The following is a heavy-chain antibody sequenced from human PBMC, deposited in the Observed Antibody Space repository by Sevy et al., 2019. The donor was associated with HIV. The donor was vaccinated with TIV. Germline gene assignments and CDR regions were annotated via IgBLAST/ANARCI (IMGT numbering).Heavy chain of an antibody. J-gene: IGHJ3*02. Sequence: GGSLRLSCAASGFSFSWYWMSWVRQTPEKGLEWVANIKQDGSEKNYVDSVKGRFTITRDNAKNSLYLQMNSPRDEDTAVYYCASKGGSRHNDAFDTWGQGTMVTVSS. V-gene: IGHV3-7*01. CDR3: ASKGGSRHNDAFDT. CDR1: GFSFSWYW. CDR2: IKQDGSEK. D-gene: IGHD3-10*01.